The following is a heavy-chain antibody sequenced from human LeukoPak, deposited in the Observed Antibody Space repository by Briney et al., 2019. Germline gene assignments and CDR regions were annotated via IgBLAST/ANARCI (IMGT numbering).Heavy chain of an antibody. CDR3: ARDWGDGYNYGDAFDI. J-gene: IGHJ3*02. V-gene: IGHV4-39*07. Sequence: SETLSLTCTVSGGSISSSSYYWGWIRQPPGKGLEWIGSIYYSGSTYYNPSLKSRVTISVDTPKNQFSLKLGSVTAADTAVYYCARDWGDGYNYGDAFDIWGQGTMVTVSS. CDR2: IYYSGST. CDR1: GGSISSSSYY. D-gene: IGHD5-24*01.